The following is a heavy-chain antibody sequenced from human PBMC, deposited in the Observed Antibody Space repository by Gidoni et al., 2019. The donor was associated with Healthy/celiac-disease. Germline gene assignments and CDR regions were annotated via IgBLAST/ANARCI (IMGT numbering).Heavy chain of an antibody. D-gene: IGHD5-18*01. Sequence: EVQLVEAGGGLVQPGGSLRLSCAASGFTFSSYWMSWVRQAPGKGLEWVANIKQDGSEKYYVASVKGRFTISRDNAKNSLYLQMNSLRAEDTAVYYCARATGYSYGYYSYGMDVWGQGTTVTVSS. CDR2: IKQDGSEK. J-gene: IGHJ6*02. CDR1: GFTFSSYW. V-gene: IGHV3-7*03. CDR3: ARATGYSYGYYSYGMDV.